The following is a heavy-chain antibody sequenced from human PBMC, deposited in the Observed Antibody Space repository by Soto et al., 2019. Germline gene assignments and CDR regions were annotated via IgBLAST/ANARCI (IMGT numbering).Heavy chain of an antibody. D-gene: IGHD2-2*01. Sequence: GGSLRLSCAASGFTFSDYYMSWIRQAPGKGLEWVSYISSSGSTIYYADSVKGRFTISRDNAKNSLYLQMNSLRAEDTAVYYCAKDIAIYYYYYYMDAWGKGTTVTVSS. CDR1: GFTFSDYY. CDR2: ISSSGSTI. V-gene: IGHV3-11*04. CDR3: AKDIAIYYYYYYMDA. J-gene: IGHJ6*03.